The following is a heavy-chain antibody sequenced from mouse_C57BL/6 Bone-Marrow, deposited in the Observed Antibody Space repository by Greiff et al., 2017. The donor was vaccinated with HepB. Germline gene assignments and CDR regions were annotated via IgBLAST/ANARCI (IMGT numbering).Heavy chain of an antibody. J-gene: IGHJ4*01. CDR2: IDPENGDT. D-gene: IGHD1-1*02. Sequence: EVKLMESGAELVRPGASVKLSCTASGFNIKDDDMHWVKQRPEQGLEWIGWIDPENGDTEYASKFQGKATITADTSSNTAYLQLSSLTSEDTAVYYCTFLWYYYAMDYWGQGTSVTVSS. CDR1: GFNIKDDD. V-gene: IGHV14-4*01. CDR3: TFLWYYYAMDY.